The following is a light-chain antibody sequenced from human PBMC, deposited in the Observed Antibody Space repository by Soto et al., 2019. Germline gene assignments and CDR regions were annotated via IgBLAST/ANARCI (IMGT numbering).Light chain of an antibody. J-gene: IGKJ5*01. CDR1: QSVSSY. V-gene: IGKV3-11*01. Sequence: EVLLTQSPATLSLSPGARPTLSCRASQSVSSYLAWYQQKPGQAPRLLLYDASNRATGIPLRFSGSGSATAFTLTISNLEPEDFAVYYCQQRSDWPPITFGHGTRLDIK. CDR3: QQRSDWPPIT. CDR2: DAS.